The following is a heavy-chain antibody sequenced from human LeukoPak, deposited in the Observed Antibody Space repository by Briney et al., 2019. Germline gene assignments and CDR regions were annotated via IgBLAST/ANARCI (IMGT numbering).Heavy chain of an antibody. Sequence: GASLRLSCAASGFTDYMTWVRQAPGKGMEWVSVIYSGGSTYYAASVTGRFSVSRDNSKNTVYLQMNSLRAEDTAVYYCAREEYTVTTSCFDYWGQGTLVTVSS. CDR3: AREEYTVTTSCFDY. CDR1: GFTDY. CDR2: IYSGGST. J-gene: IGHJ4*02. V-gene: IGHV3-53*01. D-gene: IGHD4-11*01.